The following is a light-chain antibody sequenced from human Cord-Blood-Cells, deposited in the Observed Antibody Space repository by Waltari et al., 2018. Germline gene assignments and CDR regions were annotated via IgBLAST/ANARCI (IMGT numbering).Light chain of an antibody. V-gene: IGKV1-5*03. CDR1: QSISSW. CDR3: QQYNSYSQT. CDR2: KAS. J-gene: IGKJ1*01. Sequence: RVTLTCRASQSISSWLAWYQQKPGKAPKLLIYKASSLESGVPSRFSGSGSGTEFTLTISSLQPDDFATYYCQQYNSYSQTFGQGTKVEIK.